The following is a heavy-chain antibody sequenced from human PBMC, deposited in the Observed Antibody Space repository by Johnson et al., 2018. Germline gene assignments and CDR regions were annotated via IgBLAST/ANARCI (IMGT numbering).Heavy chain of an antibody. D-gene: IGHD3-10*01. Sequence: VQLVESGGGLVQPGGSLRLSCEASGFTFSSYWMSWVRQAPGKGLEWVAHIKHDGSEKYYVDSMKGRFTISRDNAKNSMYLQMSSLSAEDTAVYYCAREKFAVWGQGTLVTVSS. CDR3: AREKFAV. V-gene: IGHV3-7*01. J-gene: IGHJ4*02. CDR2: IKHDGSEK. CDR1: GFTFSSYW.